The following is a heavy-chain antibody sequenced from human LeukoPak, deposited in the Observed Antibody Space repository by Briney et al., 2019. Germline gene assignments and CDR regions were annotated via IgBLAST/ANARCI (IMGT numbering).Heavy chain of an antibody. J-gene: IGHJ4*02. CDR2: IKSKTAGGTI. CDR3: TTGESMVGSTIHIRWAD. V-gene: IGHV3-15*01. D-gene: IGHD1-26*01. CDR1: GFTFTNAW. Sequence: GGSLRLSCAASGFTFTNAWMTWVRQAPGKGLEWVGRIKSKTAGGTIDYAAPVKGRFTISRDDSKNTLYLQMNSLKTEDTAVYYCTTGESMVGSTIHIRWADWGQGTLVTVSS.